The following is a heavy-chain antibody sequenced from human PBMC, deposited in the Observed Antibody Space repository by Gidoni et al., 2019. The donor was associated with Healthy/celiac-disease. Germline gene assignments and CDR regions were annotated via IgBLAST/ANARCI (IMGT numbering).Heavy chain of an antibody. V-gene: IGHV5-51*01. Sequence: EVQLVQSGAEVKKPGASLKISCKGSGYIFTSYWIGWGRQMPGKGLEWMGIIYPGDSYTRYSPSFQGQVTSSADKSISTAYLQWSSLKASDTAMYYCARLGRIKDIVVVVAATDAFDIWGQGTMVTVSS. D-gene: IGHD2-15*01. CDR1: GYIFTSYW. J-gene: IGHJ3*02. CDR3: ARLGRIKDIVVVVAATDAFDI. CDR2: IYPGDSYT.